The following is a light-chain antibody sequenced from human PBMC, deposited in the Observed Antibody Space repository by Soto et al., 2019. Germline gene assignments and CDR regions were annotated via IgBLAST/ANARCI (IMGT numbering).Light chain of an antibody. Sequence: AIQLTQSPSSLSASVGDRVTITCRSSQGISSYLAWYQQKPGKATKLLIYDASSLESGVPSRFSGSGSGTEFTLTISSLQPDDFATYYCQQYNSYSTFGQGTKVDIK. CDR3: QQYNSYST. CDR2: DAS. CDR1: QGISSY. J-gene: IGKJ1*01. V-gene: IGKV1-13*02.